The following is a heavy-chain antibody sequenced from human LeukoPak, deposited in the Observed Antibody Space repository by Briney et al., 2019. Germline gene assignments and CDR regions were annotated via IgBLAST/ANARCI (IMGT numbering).Heavy chain of an antibody. CDR3: ARVKFGDYAIDY. Sequence: GSLRLSCAASGFTFSTYSMSWVRQAPGKGLEWVSSISGSSDYIFYGDSVKGRFTISRDNAENSLYLQMNSLRAEDTAVYYCARVKFGDYAIDYWGQGTLVTVSS. V-gene: IGHV3-21*01. D-gene: IGHD4-17*01. CDR1: GFTFSTYS. J-gene: IGHJ4*02. CDR2: ISGSSDYI.